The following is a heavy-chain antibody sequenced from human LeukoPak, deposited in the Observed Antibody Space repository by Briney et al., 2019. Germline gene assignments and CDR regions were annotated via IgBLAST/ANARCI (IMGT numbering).Heavy chain of an antibody. CDR1: GFTFSSYA. J-gene: IGHJ6*03. V-gene: IGHV3-23*01. CDR3: AKGGYCSSTSCYYYYYYMDV. CDR2: ISGSVGST. D-gene: IGHD2-2*01. Sequence: GGSLRLSCAASGFTFSSYAMSWVRQAPGKGLEWVSAISGSVGSTYYADSVKGRFTISRDNSKNTLYLQMNSLRAEDTAVYYCAKGGYCSSTSCYYYYYYMDVWGKGTTVTVSS.